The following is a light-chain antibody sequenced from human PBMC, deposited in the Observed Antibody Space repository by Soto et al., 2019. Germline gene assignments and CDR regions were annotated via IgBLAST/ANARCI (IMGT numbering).Light chain of an antibody. CDR2: KAS. V-gene: IGKV1-5*03. CDR1: QSISIW. J-gene: IGKJ1*01. CDR3: QQYNSHSRT. Sequence: DIQMTQSPSTLSASVGDRVTITCRASQSISIWLAWYQQKPGKAPKLLIYKASSLEGGVPSRFSGSGSGTEFTLTISSLQPDDFATYYCQQYNSHSRTFGQGTKVDIK.